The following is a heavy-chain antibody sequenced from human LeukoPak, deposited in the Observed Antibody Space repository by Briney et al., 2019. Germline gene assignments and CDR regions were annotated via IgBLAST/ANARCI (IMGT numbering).Heavy chain of an antibody. CDR2: IRRHAYGGTT. Sequence: GGSLRLSCIGSGFTFSDYALSWVRQAPGKGLEWLGFIRRHAYGGTTDYAASVQGRFTISREDSKSIAYLQMTSLKTDDTGVYYCTRGVAAAHYFYGLDVWDRGTSVAVSS. D-gene: IGHD6-13*01. J-gene: IGHJ6*02. CDR3: TRGVAAAHYFYGLDV. CDR1: GFTFSDYA. V-gene: IGHV3-49*04.